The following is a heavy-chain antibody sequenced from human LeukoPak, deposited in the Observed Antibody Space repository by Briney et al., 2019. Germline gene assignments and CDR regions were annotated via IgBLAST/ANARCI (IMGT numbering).Heavy chain of an antibody. Sequence: GGSLRLSCAASRFTFSSYGMTWVRQAPGKGLEWVSVISGSGGSTYYADSVKGRFTISRDNSKNTLYLQMNSLRAEDTAVYYCAKVRAAGVSDAFDIWGQGTMVTVSS. CDR2: ISGSGGST. V-gene: IGHV3-23*01. CDR3: AKVRAAGVSDAFDI. J-gene: IGHJ3*02. CDR1: RFTFSSYG. D-gene: IGHD6-13*01.